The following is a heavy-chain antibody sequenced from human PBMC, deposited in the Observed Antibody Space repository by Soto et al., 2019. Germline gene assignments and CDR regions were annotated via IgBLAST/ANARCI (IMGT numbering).Heavy chain of an antibody. V-gene: IGHV1-69*12. J-gene: IGHJ6*02. CDR1: GGTFSSYA. D-gene: IGHD5-12*01. CDR3: ARDRWLQDVGVPYYYYGMAV. Sequence: QVQLVQSGAEVKKPGSSVKVSCKASGGTFSSYAISWVRQAPGQGLEWMGGIIPIFGTANYAQKFQGRVTITADESTSTAYMELSSLRSEDTAVYYCARDRWLQDVGVPYYYYGMAVWGQGTTVTVSS. CDR2: IIPIFGTA.